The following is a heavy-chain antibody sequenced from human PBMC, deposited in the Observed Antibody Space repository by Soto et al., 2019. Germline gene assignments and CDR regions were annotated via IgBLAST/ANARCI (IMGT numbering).Heavy chain of an antibody. J-gene: IGHJ3*02. CDR2: INPSVGTT. Sequence: QVHLVQSGAEVKKPGASVKLSCRASEYTFTNYYIHWVRQAPGQGLEWMGIINPSVGTTSSPQRFQGRVSMTSETSASTIYMELSSLTSEDTDIYYCARERGNDAFDIWGHGTKVTVSP. CDR1: EYTFTNYY. CDR3: ARERGNDAFDI. V-gene: IGHV1-46*01.